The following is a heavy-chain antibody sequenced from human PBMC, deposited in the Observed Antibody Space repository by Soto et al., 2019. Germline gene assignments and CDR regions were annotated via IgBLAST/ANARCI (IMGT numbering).Heavy chain of an antibody. Sequence: PWGSLRLSCAASGFTFISYAIILFRHSPWKWLEWVSAISGSGGSTYYADSVKGRFTISRDNSKNTLYLQMNSLRAEDTAVYYCAKEDFGTHPYYFDYWGQGTLVTVSS. CDR1: GFTFISYA. J-gene: IGHJ4*02. D-gene: IGHD3-3*01. CDR3: AKEDFGTHPYYFDY. CDR2: ISGSGGST. V-gene: IGHV3-23*01.